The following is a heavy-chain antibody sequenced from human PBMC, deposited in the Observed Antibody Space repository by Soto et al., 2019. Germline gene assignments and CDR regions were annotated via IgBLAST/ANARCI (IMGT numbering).Heavy chain of an antibody. CDR3: TRARRYSSSWFWFDP. CDR1: GDPISSGGYN. J-gene: IGHJ5*02. CDR2: IYYSGIT. D-gene: IGHD6-13*01. Sequence: SETLSLTCSVSGDPISSGGYNWNWIRQHPGKGPEWIGYIYYSGITNYNPSLRSRVTLSVDTAQNQFSLRLTSVTAADTAVYYCTRARRYSSSWFWFDPWGQGTLVTVSS. V-gene: IGHV4-31*03.